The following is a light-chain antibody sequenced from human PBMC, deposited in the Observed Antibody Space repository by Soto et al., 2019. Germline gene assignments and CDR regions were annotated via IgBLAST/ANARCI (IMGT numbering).Light chain of an antibody. V-gene: IGLV2-14*01. CDR3: SSYTSNNARV. CDR2: DVS. CDR1: SSDVGGYNY. J-gene: IGLJ2*01. Sequence: QSVLTQPASVSGSPGQSITISCTGTSSDVGGYNYVSWYQQHPGKAPKLMIYDVSNRPSGVSNRFSGSKSANTASLTISGLQAEDEADYYCSSYTSNNARVFGGGTKLTVL.